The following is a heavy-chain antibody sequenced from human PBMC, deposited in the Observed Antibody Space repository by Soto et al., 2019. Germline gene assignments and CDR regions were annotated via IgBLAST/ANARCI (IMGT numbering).Heavy chain of an antibody. J-gene: IGHJ6*04. Sequence: EVQLLESGGGLVQPGGSPRLSCAASGFTFSSYAMSWVRQAPGKGLEWVSTLSGSGGSTFYADSVKGRFTISRDNSKNSLYLQMKSLRAEDSAIYYYTKAICGGGSLYSFGYDYGMAVWGEGTTVIVSS. CDR2: LSGSGGST. CDR1: GFTFSSYA. V-gene: IGHV3-23*01. D-gene: IGHD2-15*01. CDR3: TKAICGGGSLYSFGYDYGMAV.